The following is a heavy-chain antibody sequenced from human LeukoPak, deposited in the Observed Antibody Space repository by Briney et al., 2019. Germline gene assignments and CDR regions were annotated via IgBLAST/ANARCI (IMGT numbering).Heavy chain of an antibody. CDR3: AKDVNTFMVRGVITFDY. J-gene: IGHJ4*02. Sequence: GGSLRLSCAASGFTFSSYAMSWVRQAPGKGLEWVSAISGSGGSTYYADSVRGRFTISRDNSKNTLYLQINSLRAEDTAVYYCAKDVNTFMVRGVITFDYWGQGTLVTVSS. CDR2: ISGSGGST. D-gene: IGHD3-10*01. CDR1: GFTFSSYA. V-gene: IGHV3-23*01.